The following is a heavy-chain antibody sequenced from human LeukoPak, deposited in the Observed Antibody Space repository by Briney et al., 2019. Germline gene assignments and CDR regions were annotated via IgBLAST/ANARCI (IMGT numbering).Heavy chain of an antibody. J-gene: IGHJ6*02. CDR1: GYTFTSYG. D-gene: IGHD3-16*01. CDR2: MNPNSGNT. V-gene: IGHV1-8*01. CDR3: ATAARSERGYYYYYGMDV. Sequence: GASVKVSCKASGYTFTSYGINWVRQATGQGLEWMGWMNPNSGNTGYAQKFQGRVTMTRNTSISTAYMELSSLRSEDTAVYYCATAARSERGYYYYYGMDVWGQGTTVTVSS.